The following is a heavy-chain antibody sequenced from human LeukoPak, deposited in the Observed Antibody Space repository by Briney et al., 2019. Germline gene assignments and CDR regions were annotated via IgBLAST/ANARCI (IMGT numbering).Heavy chain of an antibody. CDR3: ARLHCSGGSCYSASEGNWFDP. J-gene: IGHJ5*02. D-gene: IGHD2-15*01. V-gene: IGHV4-59*08. Sequence: SETLSLTCTVSGGSISSYYWSWIRQPPGKGLEWIGYIYYSGSTNYNPSLKSRVTISVDTSKNQFSLKLSSVAAADTAVHYCARLHCSGGSCYSASEGNWFDPWGQGTLVTVSS. CDR1: GGSISSYY. CDR2: IYYSGST.